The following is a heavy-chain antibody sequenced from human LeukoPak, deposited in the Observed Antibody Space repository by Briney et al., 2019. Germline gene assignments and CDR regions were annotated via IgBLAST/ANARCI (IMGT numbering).Heavy chain of an antibody. V-gene: IGHV3-33*08. D-gene: IGHD3-10*01. Sequence: PGGSLRLSCAASGFTFSTCGMHWVRQAPGKGLEWVAVIWYDGSNKYYADSVKGRFTISRDNSKNTLYLQMNSLRAEDTGVYYCARSSFRSGTAPLDCWGQGTLVTVSS. J-gene: IGHJ4*02. CDR3: ARSSFRSGTAPLDC. CDR2: IWYDGSNK. CDR1: GFTFSTCG.